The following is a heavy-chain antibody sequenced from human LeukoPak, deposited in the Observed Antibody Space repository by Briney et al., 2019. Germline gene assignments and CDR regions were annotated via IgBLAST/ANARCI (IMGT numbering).Heavy chain of an antibody. CDR1: GRSMSSYY. Sequence: SETLSLTCTVSGRSMSSYYWSWIRQPPGKGLEWIRYIYYSGGTNYNPSLKSRVTISVDTSKNQFSLKLSSVTAADTAVYYCARLGELVFWSGPHPYYYYGMDVWDQGTTVTVSS. CDR3: ARLGELVFWSGPHPYYYYGMDV. D-gene: IGHD3-3*01. CDR2: IYYSGGT. J-gene: IGHJ6*02. V-gene: IGHV4-59*01.